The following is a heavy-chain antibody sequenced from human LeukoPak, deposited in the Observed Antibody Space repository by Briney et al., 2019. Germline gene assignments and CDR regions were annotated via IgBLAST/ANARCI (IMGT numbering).Heavy chain of an antibody. J-gene: IGHJ3*02. D-gene: IGHD3-22*01. CDR2: ISYDGSNK. CDR3: ARSLGYYYDSSGYIGKDAFDI. CDR1: GFTFSSYA. Sequence: GGSLRPSCAASGFTFSSYAMHWVRQAPGKGLEWVAVISYDGSNKYYADSVKGRFTISRDNSKNTLYLQMNSLRAEDTAVYYCARSLGYYYDSSGYIGKDAFDIWGQGTMVTVSS. V-gene: IGHV3-30*04.